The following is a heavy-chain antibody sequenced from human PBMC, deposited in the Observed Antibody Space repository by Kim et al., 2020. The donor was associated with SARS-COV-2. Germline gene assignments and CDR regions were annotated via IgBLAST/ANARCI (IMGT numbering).Heavy chain of an antibody. CDR2: IYYSGST. CDR3: ARLVVNSSGWSDDYYYYGMDV. V-gene: IGHV4-39*07. D-gene: IGHD6-19*01. CDR1: GGSISSSSYY. Sequence: SETLSLTCTVSGGSISSSSYYWGWIRQPPGKGLEWIGSIYYSGSTYYNPSLKSRVTISVDTSKNQFSLKLSSVTAADTAVYYCARLVVNSSGWSDDYYYYGMDVWGQGTTVTVSS. J-gene: IGHJ6*02.